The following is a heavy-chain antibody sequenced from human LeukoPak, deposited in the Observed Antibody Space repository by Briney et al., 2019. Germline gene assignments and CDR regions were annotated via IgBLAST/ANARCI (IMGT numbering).Heavy chain of an antibody. CDR1: GGSISSGDYY. D-gene: IGHD6-13*01. J-gene: IGHJ5*02. CDR3: ARGSGTDWFDP. V-gene: IGHV4-39*07. Sequence: PSETLSLTCTVSGGSISSGDYYWSWIRQPPGKGLEWIGEINHSGSTNYNPSLKSRVTISVDTSKNQFSLKLSSVTAADTAVYYCARGSGTDWFDPWGQGTLVTVSS. CDR2: INHSGST.